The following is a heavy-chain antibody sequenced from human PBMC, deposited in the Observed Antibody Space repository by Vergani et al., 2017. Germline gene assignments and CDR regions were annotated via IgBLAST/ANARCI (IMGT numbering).Heavy chain of an antibody. CDR3: ARDYGIAVAGTGDY. D-gene: IGHD6-19*01. V-gene: IGHV3-30-3*01. CDR1: GFTFSSYA. Sequence: VQLLESGGGLVQPGRSLRLSCAASGFTFSSYAMHWVRQARGKGLEWVAVISYDGNNKYYADSVKGRFTITRDNSKNTLYLKMNSMRAEDTAVYYCARDYGIAVAGTGDYWGQGTLVTVSS. CDR2: ISYDGNNK. J-gene: IGHJ4*02.